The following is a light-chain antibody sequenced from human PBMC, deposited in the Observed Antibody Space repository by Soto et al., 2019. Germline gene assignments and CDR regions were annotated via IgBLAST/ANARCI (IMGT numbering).Light chain of an antibody. V-gene: IGKV3-20*01. Sequence: EIVLTQSPAILSVSAGERATLSCRASQSISRSLAWYQQKPGQAPRLLIYGASNRATGIPDRFIGSGSGTEFSLCGSRLEPEEFSGYEGQRYGSSGACGRGTKVDIK. CDR3: QRYGSSGA. CDR1: QSISRS. CDR2: GAS. J-gene: IGKJ1*01.